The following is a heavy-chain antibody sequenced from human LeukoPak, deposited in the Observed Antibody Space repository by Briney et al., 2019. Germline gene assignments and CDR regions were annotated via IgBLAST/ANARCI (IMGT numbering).Heavy chain of an antibody. CDR2: IYSGGST. CDR3: AREGSSGWRYFDY. V-gene: IGHV3-66*01. D-gene: IGHD6-19*01. Sequence: GGSLRLSCAASGFTVSSNYMSWVRQAPGKGLEWVSVIYSGGSTYYADSVKGRFTISRDNSKNTLYLQMNSLRAEDTAVYYCAREGSSGWRYFDYWGQGTLVTVSS. CDR1: GFTVSSNY. J-gene: IGHJ4*02.